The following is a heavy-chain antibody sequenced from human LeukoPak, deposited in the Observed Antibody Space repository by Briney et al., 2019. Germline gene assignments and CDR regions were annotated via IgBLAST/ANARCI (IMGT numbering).Heavy chain of an antibody. CDR2: IYTSGST. CDR3: ARSYGSGSYYGFDP. CDR1: GGSISSGSYY. D-gene: IGHD3-10*01. Sequence: SQTLSLTCTVSGGSISSGSYYWSWIRQPAGKGLEWIGRIYTSGSTNYNPSLKSRVTISVDTSKNQFSLKLSSVTAADTAVYYCARSYGSGSYYGFDPWGQGTLVTVSS. V-gene: IGHV4-61*02. J-gene: IGHJ5*02.